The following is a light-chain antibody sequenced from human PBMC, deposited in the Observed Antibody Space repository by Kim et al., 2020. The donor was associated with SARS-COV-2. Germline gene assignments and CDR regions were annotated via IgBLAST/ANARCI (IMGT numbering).Light chain of an antibody. Sequence: SVSVGDRVTITCRASQGITNSLAWYQQKPGKVPQVLIYAASVLQSGVPSRFSGSGSGTDFTLTISSLQPEDVATYYCQKYNSVPWTFGQGTKLEIK. J-gene: IGKJ1*01. V-gene: IGKV1-27*01. CDR1: QGITNS. CDR2: AAS. CDR3: QKYNSVPWT.